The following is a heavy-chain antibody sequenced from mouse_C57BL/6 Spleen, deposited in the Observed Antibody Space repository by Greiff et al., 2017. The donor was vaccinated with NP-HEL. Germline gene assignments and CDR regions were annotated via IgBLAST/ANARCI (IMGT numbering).Heavy chain of an antibody. CDR3: ARDYYGSSYD. J-gene: IGHJ2*01. CDR2: IHPNSGST. Sequence: AQGLEWIGMIHPNSGSTNYNEKFKSKATLTVDKSSSTAYMQLSSLTSEDSAVYYCARDYYGSSYDWGQGTTLTVSS. V-gene: IGHV1-64*01. D-gene: IGHD1-1*01.